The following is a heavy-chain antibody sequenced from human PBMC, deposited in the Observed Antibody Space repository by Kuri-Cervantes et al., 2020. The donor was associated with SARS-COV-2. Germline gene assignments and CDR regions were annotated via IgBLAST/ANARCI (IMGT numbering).Heavy chain of an antibody. CDR1: GYTLTELS. V-gene: IGHV1-24*01. Sequence: ASAKVSCKVSGYTLTELSMHWVRQAPGKGLEWMGGFDPEDGETIYAQKFQGRVTMTEDTSTDTAYMELSSLRSEDTAVYYCATGSSIAARPQFDYWGQGTLVTVSS. CDR3: ATGSSIAARPQFDY. J-gene: IGHJ4*02. CDR2: FDPEDGET. D-gene: IGHD6-6*01.